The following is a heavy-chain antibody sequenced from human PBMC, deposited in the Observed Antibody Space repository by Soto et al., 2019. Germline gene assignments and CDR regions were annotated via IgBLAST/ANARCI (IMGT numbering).Heavy chain of an antibody. CDR1: GYTFTSYD. J-gene: IGHJ4*02. CDR3: ARARAAAGFDY. Sequence: QVQLVQSGAEVKKPGASVKVSCKASGYTFTSYDINWVRQATGQGLEWMGWMNPNSGNTGYAQKFQARXTXTXDTPISTAYMELSSVRSEDTAVYYCARARAAAGFDYWGQGTLVTVSS. V-gene: IGHV1-8*01. CDR2: MNPNSGNT. D-gene: IGHD6-13*01.